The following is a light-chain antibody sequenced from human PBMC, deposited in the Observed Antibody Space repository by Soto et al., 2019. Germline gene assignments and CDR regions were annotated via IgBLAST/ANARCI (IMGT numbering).Light chain of an antibody. CDR2: GIS. CDR3: MQRKEFPWT. J-gene: IGKJ1*01. Sequence: DIVMTQTPLSLPVTPGEPASISCRSSQTLLDSDDGNTYLDWYLQKPGQSPQLLIYGISSRASGVPDRFSGSGSGTDFTLTIRRVEAGDVGVFYCMQRKEFPWTFGQGTKLDIK. CDR1: QTLLDSDDGNTY. V-gene: IGKV2-40*01.